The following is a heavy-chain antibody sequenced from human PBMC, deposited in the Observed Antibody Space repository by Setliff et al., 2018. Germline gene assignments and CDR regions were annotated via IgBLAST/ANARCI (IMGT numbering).Heavy chain of an antibody. V-gene: IGHV3-30*07. D-gene: IGHD6-13*01. CDR2: TSYDGINK. Sequence: SCAASGFTFSNHPMHWVRQAPGKGLEWVSVTSYDGINKYYADSVKGRFSISRDNSRNTLYLQMNSLRAEDTAVYYCVPGIATAGKVSWGQGTLVTVSS. J-gene: IGHJ5*02. CDR1: GFTFSNHP. CDR3: VPGIATAGKVS.